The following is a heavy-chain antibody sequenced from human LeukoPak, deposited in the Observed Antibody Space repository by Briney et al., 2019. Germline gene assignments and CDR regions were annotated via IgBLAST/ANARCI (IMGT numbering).Heavy chain of an antibody. V-gene: IGHV4-39*01. Sequence: NSSETLSLTCTVSGDSVSSGGHYWVWVRQPPGKGLEWLGAISYSANSYYSPSHKSRVTISIDMSKNQFSLRLSSVTAADTAFYYCGRQCSSISCPIDYWGQGNLVTVSS. D-gene: IGHD2-2*01. CDR2: ISYSANS. J-gene: IGHJ4*02. CDR1: GDSVSSGGHY. CDR3: GRQCSSISCPIDY.